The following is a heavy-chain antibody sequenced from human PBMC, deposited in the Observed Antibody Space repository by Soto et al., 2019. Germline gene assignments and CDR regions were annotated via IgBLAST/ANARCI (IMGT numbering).Heavy chain of an antibody. CDR2: ISWNSGSI. V-gene: IGHV3-9*01. D-gene: IGHD1-1*01. Sequence: LRLSCAASGFTFDDYAMHWVREAPGKGLEWVSGISWNSGSIGYADSVKGRFTISRDNAKNSLYLQMNSLRAEDTALYSCAKDGAGTTTYYYYYYMDVWGKGTTVTVSS. J-gene: IGHJ6*03. CDR1: GFTFDDYA. CDR3: AKDGAGTTTYYYYYYMDV.